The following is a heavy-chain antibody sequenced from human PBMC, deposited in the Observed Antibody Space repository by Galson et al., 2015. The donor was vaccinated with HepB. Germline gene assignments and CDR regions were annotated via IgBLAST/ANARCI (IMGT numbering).Heavy chain of an antibody. D-gene: IGHD3-3*01. CDR1: GFTFSDYA. CDR3: AKGGSHLPHHYNDLDV. J-gene: IGHJ6*02. Sequence: SLRLSCAASGFTFSDYAINWVRQAPGKGLEWVPAINFSGGYRYYADSVKGRFTISRDNSKNTVFLQMNSLRVEDTAVYYCAKGGSHLPHHYNDLDVWGLGTTVTVSS. CDR2: INFSGGYR. V-gene: IGHV3-23*01.